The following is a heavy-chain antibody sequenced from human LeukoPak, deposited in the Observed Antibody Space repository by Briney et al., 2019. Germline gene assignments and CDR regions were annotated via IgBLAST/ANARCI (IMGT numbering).Heavy chain of an antibody. CDR3: AKSGNWNDVLFDY. Sequence: ASVKVSCKASGYTFTGYYMHWVRQAPGQGLEWMGWINPNSGGTNYAQKFQGRVTMTRDTSISTAYMELSRLRSDDTAVYYCAKSGNWNDVLFDYWGQGTLVTVSS. V-gene: IGHV1-2*02. CDR2: INPNSGGT. J-gene: IGHJ4*02. CDR1: GYTFTGYY. D-gene: IGHD1-20*01.